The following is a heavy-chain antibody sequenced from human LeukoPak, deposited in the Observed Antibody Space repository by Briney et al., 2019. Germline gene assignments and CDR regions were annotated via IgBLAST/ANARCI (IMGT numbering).Heavy chain of an antibody. V-gene: IGHV4-39*07. D-gene: IGHD2-15*01. J-gene: IGHJ4*02. Sequence: PSETLSLTCTVSGGSISSSSYYWGWIRQPPGKGLEWIGSIYYSGSTYYNPSLKSRVTISVDTSKNQFSLKLSSVTAADTAVYYCARDRSNRVDYWGQGTLVTVSS. CDR3: ARDRSNRVDY. CDR1: GGSISSSSYY. CDR2: IYYSGST.